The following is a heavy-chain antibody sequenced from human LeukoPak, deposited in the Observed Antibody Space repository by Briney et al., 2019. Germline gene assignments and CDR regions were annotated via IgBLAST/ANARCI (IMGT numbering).Heavy chain of an antibody. Sequence: SETLSLTCTVSGYSISSGYYWGWIRQPPGKGLEWIGSTYHSGSTYYNPSLKSRVTISVDTSKNQFSLKLSSVTAADTAVYYCARVWFGELAPYDYWGQGTLVTVSS. D-gene: IGHD3-10*01. CDR3: ARVWFGELAPYDY. CDR1: GYSISSGYY. CDR2: TYHSGST. J-gene: IGHJ4*02. V-gene: IGHV4-38-2*02.